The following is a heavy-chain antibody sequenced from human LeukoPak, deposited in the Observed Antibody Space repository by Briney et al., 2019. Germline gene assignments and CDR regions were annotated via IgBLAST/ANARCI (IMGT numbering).Heavy chain of an antibody. CDR2: IMYDGSNK. J-gene: IGHJ4*03. V-gene: IGHV3-30*02. Sequence: GGSLRLSCAASGFTFSSYGMHWVRQAPGKGLEWVAVIMYDGSNKYYADSLKGRFTVSRDNSKNTLYLQMNSLRAEDTAVYYCAKVGGSGSYQNTPFDYWGQGTTVTVSS. CDR1: GFTFSSYG. D-gene: IGHD3-10*01. CDR3: AKVGGSGSYQNTPFDY.